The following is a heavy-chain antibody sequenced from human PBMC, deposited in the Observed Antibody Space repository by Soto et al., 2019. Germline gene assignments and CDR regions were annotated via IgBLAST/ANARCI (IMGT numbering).Heavy chain of an antibody. CDR2: ISYDGSNK. V-gene: IGHV3-30-3*01. Sequence: PGGSLRLSCAASGFTFSTYVMHWVRQAPGKGLEWVAIISYDGSNKYYADSVKGRFTISRDNSKNTLYVQMNSLRAEDTAVYYCARVLGAAGNDYYYYGMDVWGQGTTVT. J-gene: IGHJ6*02. CDR3: ARVLGAAGNDYYYYGMDV. CDR1: GFTFSTYV. D-gene: IGHD6-13*01.